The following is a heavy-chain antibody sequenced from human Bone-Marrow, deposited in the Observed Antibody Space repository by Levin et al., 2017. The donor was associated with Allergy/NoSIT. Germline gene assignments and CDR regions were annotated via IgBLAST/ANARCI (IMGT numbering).Heavy chain of an antibody. D-gene: IGHD3-10*01. CDR1: GFTFSNFW. J-gene: IGHJ5*02. V-gene: IGHV3-74*01. CDR2: IDSDGTTT. Sequence: PGGSLRLSCAASGFTFSNFWMHWVRQPPGKGLVWVSRIDSDGTTTTYADSVKGRFTISRDNAKNTLYLQMSSLRAEDTAVYFCVQGSYGSGSNPNWFDPWAREPWSSSPQ. CDR3: VQGSYGSGSNPNWFDP.